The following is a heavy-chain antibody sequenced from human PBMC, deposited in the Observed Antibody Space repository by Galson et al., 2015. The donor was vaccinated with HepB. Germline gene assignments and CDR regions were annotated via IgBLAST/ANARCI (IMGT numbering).Heavy chain of an antibody. CDR1: GYTFSSYA. CDR2: IKAGNGNT. V-gene: IGHV1-3*01. CDR3: ARELYDFWSGYSLDY. D-gene: IGHD3/OR15-3a*01. Sequence: SVKVSCKASGYTFSSYAIHWVRQAPGQGLEWMGWIKAGNGNTKYSQKFQGRVTITRDTSASTAYMELSSLRSEDTAVYYCARELYDFWSGYSLDYWGQGSLVTVSS. J-gene: IGHJ4*02.